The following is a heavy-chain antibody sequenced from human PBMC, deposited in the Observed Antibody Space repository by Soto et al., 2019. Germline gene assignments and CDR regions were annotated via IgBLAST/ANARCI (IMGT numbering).Heavy chain of an antibody. D-gene: IGHD1-1*01. Sequence: SETLSLTCAVYGGSFSGYYWSWIRQPPGKGLEWIGEINHSGSTNYNPSLKSRVTISVDTSKNQFSLKLSSVTAADTAVYYCARARYRVDYWGQGTLVTVSS. CDR3: ARARYRVDY. CDR2: INHSGST. CDR1: GGSFSGYY. J-gene: IGHJ4*02. V-gene: IGHV4-34*01.